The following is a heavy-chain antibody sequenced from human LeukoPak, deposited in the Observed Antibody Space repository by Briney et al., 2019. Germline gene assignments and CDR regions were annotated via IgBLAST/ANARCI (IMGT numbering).Heavy chain of an antibody. V-gene: IGHV4-39*01. CDR2: IYYSGST. J-gene: IGHJ4*02. D-gene: IGHD3-22*01. CDR1: GGSISSSSYY. Sequence: SETLSLTCTVSGGSISSSSYYWGWIRQPPGKGLEWIGSIYYSGSTYYNPSLKSRVTISVDTSKNQFSLKLSSVTAADTAVYYCASAHQAYYYDSSGRSPFDYWGQGTLVTVSS. CDR3: ASAHQAYYYDSSGRSPFDY.